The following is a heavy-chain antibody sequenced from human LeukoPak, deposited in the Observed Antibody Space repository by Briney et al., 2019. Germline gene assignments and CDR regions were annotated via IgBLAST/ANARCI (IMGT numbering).Heavy chain of an antibody. Sequence: GGSLRLSCTASGFTFSSYSMNWVRQAPGKGLEWVASISSSSSYIYYADSVKGRFTISRDNAKNSLYLQMNSLRAEDTAVYYCARVRRTGMATIAFDYWGQGTLVTVSS. J-gene: IGHJ4*02. D-gene: IGHD5-24*01. CDR3: ARVRRTGMATIAFDY. V-gene: IGHV3-21*01. CDR2: ISSSSSYI. CDR1: GFTFSSYS.